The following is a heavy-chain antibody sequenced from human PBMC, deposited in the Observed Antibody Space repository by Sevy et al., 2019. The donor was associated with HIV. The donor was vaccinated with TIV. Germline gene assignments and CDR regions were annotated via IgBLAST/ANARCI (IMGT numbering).Heavy chain of an antibody. Sequence: ASVKVSSKISGYTLTEFSMHWVRQVPGKGLEWMGSFDPEDAKTIYAQKFQGRVTMTEDTSTDTAYMELRSLRSEDTAMYYCAITREYYSDSSGYFDYWGQGTLVTVSS. CDR3: AITREYYSDSSGYFDY. CDR1: GYTLTEFS. CDR2: FDPEDAKT. J-gene: IGHJ4*02. V-gene: IGHV1-24*01. D-gene: IGHD3-22*01.